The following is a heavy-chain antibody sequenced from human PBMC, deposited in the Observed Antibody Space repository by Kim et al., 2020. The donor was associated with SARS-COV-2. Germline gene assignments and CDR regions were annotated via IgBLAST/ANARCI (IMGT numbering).Heavy chain of an antibody. V-gene: IGHV3-21*01. CDR3: ARGGRDDFWSGYSTD. J-gene: IGHJ4*02. D-gene: IGHD3-3*01. Sequence: DSGKGRFTIARDNAKNSLYLQMNSLRAEDTAVYYCARGGRDDFWSGYSTDWGQGTLVTVSS.